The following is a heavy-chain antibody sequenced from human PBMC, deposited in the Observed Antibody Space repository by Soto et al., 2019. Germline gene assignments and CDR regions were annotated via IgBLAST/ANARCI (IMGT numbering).Heavy chain of an antibody. CDR1: GFTFSRHA. D-gene: IGHD2-15*01. CDR3: AKAGGSTWDYGMDV. CDR2: ISGGGDNA. J-gene: IGHJ6*02. Sequence: EVQLLESGGGLVQPGGSLRLSCAASGFTFSRHAMSWVRQAPGKGLEWVSAISGGGDNAYHADSVKGRFTISRDNSKNTLFLQMNSLRAEDTALYYCAKAGGSTWDYGMDVWGQGTTVTVSS. V-gene: IGHV3-23*01.